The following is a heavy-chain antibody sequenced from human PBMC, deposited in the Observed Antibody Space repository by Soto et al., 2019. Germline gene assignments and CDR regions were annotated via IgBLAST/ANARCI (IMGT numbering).Heavy chain of an antibody. J-gene: IGHJ2*01. CDR3: ARRLSLITFGGVPHWYFDL. Sequence: EVQLVQSGAEVKKPGESLKISCKGSGYSFPSYWIGWVRQMPGKGLEWMGIIYPGDSDTRYSPSFQGQVTISADKSISTAYLQWSSLKASDTAMYYCARRLSLITFGGVPHWYFDLWGRGTLVTVSS. D-gene: IGHD3-16*01. CDR2: IYPGDSDT. V-gene: IGHV5-51*03. CDR1: GYSFPSYW.